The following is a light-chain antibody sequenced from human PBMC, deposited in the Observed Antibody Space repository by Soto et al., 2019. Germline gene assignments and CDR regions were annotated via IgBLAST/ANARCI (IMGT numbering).Light chain of an antibody. CDR3: QHYDSSPIT. V-gene: IGKV3-20*01. CDR2: GAS. Sequence: EIVLTQSPGTLSLSPGESATLSCRASQSVSNTYLAWYQQKRGLAPRLIIYGASFRATGIPDRFSGSGSGTDFTLTISRLEPEDFAVYYCQHYDSSPITFGKGTRLEIK. J-gene: IGKJ5*01. CDR1: QSVSNTY.